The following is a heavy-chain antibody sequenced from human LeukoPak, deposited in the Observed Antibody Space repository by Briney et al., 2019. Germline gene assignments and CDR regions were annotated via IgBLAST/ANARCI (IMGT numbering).Heavy chain of an antibody. CDR1: GFTFSSYS. Sequence: GGSLRLSCAASGFTFSSYSMNWVRQAPGKGLEWVSSISSSSSYIYYADSVKGRFTISRDNAKNSLYLQMNSLRTEDTALYYCAKAGSRDGYNFDYWGQGTLVTVSS. CDR2: ISSSSSYI. V-gene: IGHV3-21*04. CDR3: AKAGSRDGYNFDY. J-gene: IGHJ4*02. D-gene: IGHD5-24*01.